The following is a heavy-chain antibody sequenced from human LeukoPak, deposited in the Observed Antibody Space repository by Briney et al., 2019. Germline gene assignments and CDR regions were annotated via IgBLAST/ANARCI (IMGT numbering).Heavy chain of an antibody. V-gene: IGHV3-7*01. CDR2: IKYDRSEI. CDR3: VRDILTGWAFDI. Sequence: GGSLRLSCAASGFTFSNYWMHWVRQAPGKGLEWVANIKYDRSEIYYVDSVRGRFAISRDNVKNSLVLQMNSLRAEDTAVYYCVRDILTGWAFDIWGQGTMVTVSS. CDR1: GFTFSNYW. J-gene: IGHJ3*02. D-gene: IGHD3-9*01.